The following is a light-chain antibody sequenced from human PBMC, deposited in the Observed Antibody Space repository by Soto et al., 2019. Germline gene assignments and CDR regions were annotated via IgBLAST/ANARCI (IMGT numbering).Light chain of an antibody. CDR2: ENN. CDR3: QSYDSDFVV. CDR1: SGSIANNY. V-gene: IGLV6-57*04. J-gene: IGLJ2*01. Sequence: NFMLTQQHSVSESPGKTLSISCTRSSGSIANNYVQWYQQRPGSAPTTVIYENNQRLSGVPDRFSGSTDGSSNSASLTISGLQTEDEADYYFQSYDSDFVVFGGGTKLTVL.